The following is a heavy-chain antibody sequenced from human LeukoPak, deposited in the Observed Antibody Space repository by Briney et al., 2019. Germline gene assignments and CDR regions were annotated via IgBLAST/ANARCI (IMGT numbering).Heavy chain of an antibody. CDR3: ARAPYSGSYFFNRNDAFDI. CDR2: INPSGGST. J-gene: IGHJ3*02. D-gene: IGHD1-26*01. V-gene: IGHV1-46*01. CDR1: GYTFTGYY. Sequence: ASVKVSCKXSGYTFTGYYMHWVQQAPGQGLEWMGLINPSGGSTSYAQKFQGRVTMTRDTSTSTVYMELSSLRSEDTAVYYCARAPYSGSYFFNRNDAFDIWGQGTMVTVSS.